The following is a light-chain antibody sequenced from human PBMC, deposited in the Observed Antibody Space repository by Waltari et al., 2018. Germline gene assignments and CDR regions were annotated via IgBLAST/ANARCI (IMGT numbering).Light chain of an antibody. CDR3: NSRDTSGKDVL. CDR1: SLATFY. CDR2: GKN. Sequence: SSELTQDPVVSVALGQTVTITCKGRSLATFYATWYQQRPGQAPVLVFYGKNSRPSGIPDRFSGSNSGNSASLTITGTQAEDEAAYYCNSRDTSGKDVLFGGGTKLTVL. J-gene: IGLJ2*01. V-gene: IGLV3-19*01.